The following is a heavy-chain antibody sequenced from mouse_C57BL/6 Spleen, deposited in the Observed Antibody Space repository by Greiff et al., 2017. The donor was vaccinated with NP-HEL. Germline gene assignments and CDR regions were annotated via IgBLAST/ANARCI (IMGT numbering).Heavy chain of an antibody. CDR2: IWSDGST. CDR3: ARHSLTTEGYFDV. CDR1: GFSLTSYG. V-gene: IGHV2-6-1*01. D-gene: IGHD1-1*01. J-gene: IGHJ1*03. Sequence: QVQLKQSGPGLVAPSQSLSITCTVSGFSLTSYGVHWVRQPPGKGLEWLVVIWSDGSTTYNSALKSRLSISKDNSKSQVFLKMNSLQTDDTAMYYCARHSLTTEGYFDVWGTGTTVTVSS.